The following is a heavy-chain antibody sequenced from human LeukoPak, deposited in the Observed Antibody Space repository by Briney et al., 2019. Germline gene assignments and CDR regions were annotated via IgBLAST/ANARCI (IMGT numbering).Heavy chain of an antibody. V-gene: IGHV3-9*03. J-gene: IGHJ4*02. CDR3: AKTKYYDFWSGYFGY. CDR2: ISWNSGSI. CDR1: RFTFDDYA. D-gene: IGHD3-3*01. Sequence: GRSLRLSCAASRFTFDDYAMHWVRQAPGKGLEWVSGISWNSGSIGYADSVKGRFTISRDNAKNSLYLQMNSLRAEDMALYYCAKTKYYDFWSGYFGYWGQGTLVTVSS.